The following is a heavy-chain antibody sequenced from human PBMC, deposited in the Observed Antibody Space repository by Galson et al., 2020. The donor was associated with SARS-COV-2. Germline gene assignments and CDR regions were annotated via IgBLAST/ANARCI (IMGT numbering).Heavy chain of an antibody. CDR2: IYYSGST. CDR3: AREGAVRKGFDY. J-gene: IGHJ4*02. D-gene: IGHD3-16*01. CDR1: GGSISSGGYY. V-gene: IGHV4-31*03. Sequence: ASETLSLTCTVSGGSISSGGYYWSWIRQHPGKGLEWIGYIYYSGSTYYNPSLKSRVTISVDTSKNQFSLKLSSVTAADTAVYYCAREGAVRKGFDYWGQGTLVTVSS.